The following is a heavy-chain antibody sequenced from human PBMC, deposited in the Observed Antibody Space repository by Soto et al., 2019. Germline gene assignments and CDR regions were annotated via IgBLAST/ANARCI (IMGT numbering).Heavy chain of an antibody. J-gene: IGHJ6*02. CDR3: ARELKIAVAAKWYYYGMDV. Sequence: PSETLSLTCTVSGGSISSGGYYWSWIRQHPGKGLEWIGYIYYSGSTYYNPSLKSRVTISVDTSKNQFSLKLSSVTAADTAVYYCARELKIAVAAKWYYYGMDVWGQGTTVTVSS. D-gene: IGHD6-19*01. CDR1: GGSISSGGYY. CDR2: IYYSGST. V-gene: IGHV4-31*03.